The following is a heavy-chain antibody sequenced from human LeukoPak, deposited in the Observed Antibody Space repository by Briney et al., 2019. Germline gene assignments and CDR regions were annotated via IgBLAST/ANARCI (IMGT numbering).Heavy chain of an antibody. D-gene: IGHD1-26*01. CDR2: ISSSSSYI. Sequence: PGGSLRLSRAASGFTFSSYAMSWVRQAPGKGLEWVSSISSSSSYIYYADSVKGRFTISRDNAKNSPYLQMNSLRAEDTAVYYCASFVGDYAFDIWGQGTMVTVSS. CDR1: GFTFSSYA. J-gene: IGHJ3*02. V-gene: IGHV3-21*01. CDR3: ASFVGDYAFDI.